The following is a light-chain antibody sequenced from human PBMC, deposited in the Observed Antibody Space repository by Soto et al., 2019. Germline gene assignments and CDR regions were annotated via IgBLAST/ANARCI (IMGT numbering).Light chain of an antibody. CDR2: EVS. V-gene: IGLV2-14*01. CDR1: SSDVGGYNY. J-gene: IGLJ2*01. Sequence: QSALTQPASVSGSPGQSITFSCTGTSSDVGGYNYVSWYQQNPGKAPQLMIYEVSNRPSGVSNRFSASKSGNTASLTISGLQSEDEADYYCSSYSNSTTLVVFGGGTKVTV. CDR3: SSYSNSTTLVV.